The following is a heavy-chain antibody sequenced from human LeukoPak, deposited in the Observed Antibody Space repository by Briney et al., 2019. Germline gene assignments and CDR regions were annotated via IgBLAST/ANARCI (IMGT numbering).Heavy chain of an antibody. CDR2: ITADGGGT. Sequence: GGSLRLSCAASAFSFGSPVMSWVRQAPGKGLERVSAITADGGGTNHADPVKGRFTISRDNFKSTLYLQMNSLRVEDTAVYYCVKEDHYGDYVQIDHWGQGTLVTVSS. CDR3: VKEDHYGDYVQIDH. J-gene: IGHJ4*02. V-gene: IGHV3-23*01. D-gene: IGHD4-17*01. CDR1: AFSFGSPV.